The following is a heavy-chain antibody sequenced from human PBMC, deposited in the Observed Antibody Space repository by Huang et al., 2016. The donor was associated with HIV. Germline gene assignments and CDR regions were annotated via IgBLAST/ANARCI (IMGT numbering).Heavy chain of an antibody. CDR2: MIPILGTE. D-gene: IGHD6-6*01. CDR1: GGTFSTYA. CDR3: ARGRTRSSLYDSYYGLDV. V-gene: IGHV1-69*01. Sequence: QVQLVQSGAEVKKPGSSVKVSCKASGGTFSTYAISWVRQAPGQGLEWVGGMIPILGTENYAQKFQGTVTLTADAFTSPAYMELSSLRSEDTALYYCARGRTRSSLYDSYYGLDVWGQGTTVTVSS. J-gene: IGHJ6*02.